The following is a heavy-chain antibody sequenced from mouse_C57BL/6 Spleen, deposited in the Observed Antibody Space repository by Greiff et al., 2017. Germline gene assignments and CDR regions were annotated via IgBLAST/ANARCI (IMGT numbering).Heavy chain of an antibody. V-gene: IGHV14-3*01. J-gene: IGHJ3*01. D-gene: IGHD1-1*01. CDR3: ASLLRGQAWFAY. Sequence: EVQRVESVAELVRPGASVKLSCTASGFNIKNTYMHWVKQRPEQGLEWIGRIDPANGNTKYAPKFQGKATITADTSSNTAYLQLSSLTSEDTAIYYCASLLRGQAWFAYWGQGTLVTVSA. CDR2: IDPANGNT. CDR1: GFNIKNTY.